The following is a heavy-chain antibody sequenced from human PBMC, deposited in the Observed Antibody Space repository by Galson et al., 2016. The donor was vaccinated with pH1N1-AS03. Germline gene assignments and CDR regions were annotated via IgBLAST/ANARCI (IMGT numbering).Heavy chain of an antibody. CDR2: ISSSGGST. V-gene: IGHV3-23*01. Sequence: SLRLSCAASGFTFSSSGISWVRQAPGKGLEWVSTISSSGGSTYFADSVKGRFTISRDKSRNTVHLQMNSLRVEDTAVYYCAKPHISGSYFGCWGQGTLVTVS. D-gene: IGHD3-10*01. CDR1: GFTFSSSG. J-gene: IGHJ4*02. CDR3: AKPHISGSYFGC.